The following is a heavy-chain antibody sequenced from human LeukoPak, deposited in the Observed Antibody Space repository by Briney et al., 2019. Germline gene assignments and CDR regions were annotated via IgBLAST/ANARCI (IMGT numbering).Heavy chain of an antibody. J-gene: IGHJ5*01. V-gene: IGHV4-34*01. Sequence: SETLSLTCAVYGGSFSGYYWSWIRQPPGKGLEWIGEINHSGSTTYNPSLKSRVTMSVDTSKNQFSLKLTSVTAADTAVFYCARGLSSARPAVLNSRGQGTLVTVSS. CDR1: GGSFSGYY. D-gene: IGHD6-25*01. CDR2: INHSGST. CDR3: ARGLSSARPAVLNS.